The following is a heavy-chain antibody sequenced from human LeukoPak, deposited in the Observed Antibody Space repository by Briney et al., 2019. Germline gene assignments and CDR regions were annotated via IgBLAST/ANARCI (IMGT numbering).Heavy chain of an antibody. J-gene: IGHJ4*02. Sequence: GGSLRLSCAASGFTFSSALMSWVRQAPGKGLEWVGHIKGKTDGGTIDYAASVKGRFTISRDDSKKTVYLQMNSLKTEDTAVYYCTTVGYVDYWGQGTLVTVSS. CDR1: GFTFSSAL. CDR3: TTVGYVDY. V-gene: IGHV3-15*01. CDR2: IKGKTDGGTI.